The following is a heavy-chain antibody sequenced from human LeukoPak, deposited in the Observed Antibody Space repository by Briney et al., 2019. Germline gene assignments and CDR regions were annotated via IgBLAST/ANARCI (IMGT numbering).Heavy chain of an antibody. CDR2: ISAYNGNT. D-gene: IGHD3-22*01. CDR1: GYTFTSYG. CDR3: ARVKRAAVDSSGSSFDY. V-gene: IGHV1-18*01. Sequence: GASVKVSCKASGYTFTSYGISWVRQAPGQGLEWMGWISAYNGNTNYAQKLQGRVTMTTDTSTSTAYMELRSLRSDDTAVYYCARVKRAAVDSSGSSFDYWGQGTLVTVSS. J-gene: IGHJ4*02.